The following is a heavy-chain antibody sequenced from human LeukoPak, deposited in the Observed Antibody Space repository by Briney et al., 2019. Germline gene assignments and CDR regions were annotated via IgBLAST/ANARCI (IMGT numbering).Heavy chain of an antibody. D-gene: IGHD3-22*01. CDR1: GYTFTSYG. J-gene: IGHJ4*02. CDR3: ASESYYDSSGYLTY. CDR2: ISAYNGNT. Sequence: GASVKVSCKASGYTFTSYGISWVRQAPGQGLEWMGWISAYNGNTNYAQKLQGRVTMTTDTSTSTAYMELRSLRSDDTAVYYCASESYYDSSGYLTYWGQGTLVTVSS. V-gene: IGHV1-18*01.